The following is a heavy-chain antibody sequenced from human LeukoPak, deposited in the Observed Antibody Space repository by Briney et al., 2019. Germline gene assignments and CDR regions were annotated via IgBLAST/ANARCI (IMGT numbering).Heavy chain of an antibody. D-gene: IGHD2-8*01. J-gene: IGHJ6*02. CDR3: ARVVRSDSFDYDYYYAMDV. CDR1: GFTFTRYS. Sequence: ASVKVSCKASGFTFTRYSITWVRQAPGKGHEWMGWISDYNGNTNYAQKYQGRVTMTTDTSTRTAYMELRSLRSDDTAVYYCARVVRSDSFDYDYYYAMDVWGQGTTVTVSS. CDR2: ISDYNGNT. V-gene: IGHV1-18*01.